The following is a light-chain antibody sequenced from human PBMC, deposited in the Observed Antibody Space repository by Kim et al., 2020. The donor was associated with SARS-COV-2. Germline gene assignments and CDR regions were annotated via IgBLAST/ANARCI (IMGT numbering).Light chain of an antibody. CDR3: QQYGSSPPEYT. J-gene: IGKJ2*01. V-gene: IGKV3-20*01. CDR2: GAS. CDR1: QSVSSSY. Sequence: PGERASLSCGASQSVSSSYLVRYHQKPGPAPRLLIYGASSSATGIPDRFSGSGSGTDFTLTISRLEPEDFAVYYCQQYGSSPPEYTFGQGTKLEI.